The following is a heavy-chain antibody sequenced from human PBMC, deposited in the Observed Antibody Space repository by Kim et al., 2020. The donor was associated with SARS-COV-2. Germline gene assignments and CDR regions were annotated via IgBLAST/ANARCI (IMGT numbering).Heavy chain of an antibody. V-gene: IGHV4-31*03. D-gene: IGHD3-9*01. Sequence: SETLSLTCTVSGGSISSGGYYWSWIRQHPGKGLEWIGYIYYSGSTYYNPSLKSRVTISVDTSKNQFSLKLSSVTAADTAVYYCARAGSAYYDILTGYYVFDYWGQGTLVTVSS. CDR1: GGSISSGGYY. J-gene: IGHJ4*02. CDR2: IYYSGST. CDR3: ARAGSAYYDILTGYYVFDY.